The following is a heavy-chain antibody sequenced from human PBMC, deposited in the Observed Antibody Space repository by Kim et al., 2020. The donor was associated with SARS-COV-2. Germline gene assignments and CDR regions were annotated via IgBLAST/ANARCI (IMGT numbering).Heavy chain of an antibody. V-gene: IGHV3-48*03. CDR1: GFTFTNYE. CDR3: ARAVAVAGDY. D-gene: IGHD6-19*01. CDR2: ISSSGSTR. Sequence: GGSLRLSCAGSGFTFTNYEMTWVRQAPGKGPEWVSYISSSGSTRYYADSVKGRFTISRDNAKNSLFLQMNSLRADDTAMYHCARAVAVAGDYWGQGTPVTVPS. J-gene: IGHJ4*02.